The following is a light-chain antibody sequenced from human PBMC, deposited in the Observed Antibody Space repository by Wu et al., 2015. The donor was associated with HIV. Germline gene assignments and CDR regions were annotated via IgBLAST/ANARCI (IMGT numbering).Light chain of an antibody. CDR3: QHYNSYPWT. V-gene: IGKV1-5*03. Sequence: DIQMTQSPSTLSASVGDRVTITCRASQNINNWLAWYQQKPGKAPKLLIYKTSSLESGVPSRFSGSGPVTEFTLTISSLQPDDFATYYCQHYNSYPWTFGQGTKVE. CDR2: KTS. CDR1: QNINNW. J-gene: IGKJ1*01.